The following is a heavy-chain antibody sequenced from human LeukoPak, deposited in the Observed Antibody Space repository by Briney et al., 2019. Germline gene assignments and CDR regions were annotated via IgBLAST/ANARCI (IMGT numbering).Heavy chain of an antibody. V-gene: IGHV1-18*01. D-gene: IGHD3-22*01. CDR1: GYTFTSYG. J-gene: IGHJ4*02. CDR2: ISAYNGNT. CDR3: ASSGGGYDSSGYQFDY. Sequence: ASVKVSCKASGYTFTSYGISWVRQAPGQGLEWMGWISAYNGNTNYAQKLQGRVTMTTDTSTSTAYMELRSLRSDDTAAYYCASSGGGYDSSGYQFDYWGQGTLVTVSS.